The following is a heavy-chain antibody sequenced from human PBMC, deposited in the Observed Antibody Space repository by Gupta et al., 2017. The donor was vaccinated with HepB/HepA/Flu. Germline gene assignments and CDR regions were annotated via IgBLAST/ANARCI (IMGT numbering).Heavy chain of an antibody. CDR1: GFTFSDYD. V-gene: IGHV3-11*01. CDR2: ISASGSIK. Sequence: QEQLVESGGGLVKPLGSLRLSCAASGFTFSDYDITWIRQTPGKGLEWVSYISASGSIKYYADSVKGRFTISRDNAKNSVHLQMNSLRAEDTAVYYCARLYYYGLDVWGQGTTVTVSS. CDR3: ARLYYYGLDV. J-gene: IGHJ6*02.